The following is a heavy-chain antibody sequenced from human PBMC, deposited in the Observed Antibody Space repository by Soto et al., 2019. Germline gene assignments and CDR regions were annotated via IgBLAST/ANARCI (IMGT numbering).Heavy chain of an antibody. CDR2: ISYDGSNE. V-gene: IGHV3-30*18. D-gene: IGHD3-22*01. Sequence: QVQLVESGGGVVQPGRSLRLSCAASGFTFSKCGMHWVRQAPGKGLEWVAVISYDGSNEYYADSVKGRFTISRDNSNNTLYLQMNSLRDEDTAVYYWAKVDTIILVVSDAFDIWGQGTMVTVSS. CDR1: GFTFSKCG. CDR3: AKVDTIILVVSDAFDI. J-gene: IGHJ3*02.